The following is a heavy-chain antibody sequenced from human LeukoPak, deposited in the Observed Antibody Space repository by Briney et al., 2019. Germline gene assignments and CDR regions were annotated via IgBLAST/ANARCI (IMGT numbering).Heavy chain of an antibody. V-gene: IGHV3-23*01. J-gene: IGHJ4*02. D-gene: IGHD6-19*01. CDR1: GFTFSSYA. CDR2: ISGSGGST. CDR3: AKDIAVAGTGDY. Sequence: PGGSLRLSCAASGFTFSSYAMTWVRQAPGKGLEWVSVISGSGGSTYYADSVKGRFTISRDNSKNTLYLQMNSLRAEDTAVYYCAKDIAVAGTGDYWGQGTLVTVSS.